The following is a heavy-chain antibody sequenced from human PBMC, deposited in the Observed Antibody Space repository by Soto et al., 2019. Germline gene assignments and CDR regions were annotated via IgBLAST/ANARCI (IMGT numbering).Heavy chain of an antibody. V-gene: IGHV3-33*01. CDR3: ARGGASIMLGGDYALDI. J-gene: IGHJ3*02. D-gene: IGHD3-16*01. CDR2: ICYDGSNK. CDR1: GFTFSSYV. Sequence: QVQLVESGGGVVQPGRSLRLSCAASGFTFSSYVMHWVRQAPGKGLEWVAVICYDGSNKYYADSVKGRFTISRDNAKNQQHLRQRSVRAEATAVYHCARGGASIMLGGDYALDIWGRVTLLTVSS.